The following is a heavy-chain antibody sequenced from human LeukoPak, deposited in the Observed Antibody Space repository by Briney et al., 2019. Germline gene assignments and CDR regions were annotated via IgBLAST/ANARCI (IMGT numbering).Heavy chain of an antibody. CDR1: GGSISSYY. CDR3: ARVRYVDWYAPGYYFDY. D-gene: IGHD3-9*01. J-gene: IGHJ4*02. V-gene: IGHV4-59*01. Sequence: PSETLSLTCTVSGGSISSYYWSWIRQPPGKGLEWIGYIYYSGSTNYNPSLKSRVTISVDTSKNQFSLKLSSVTAADTAVYYCARVRYVDWYAPGYYFDYWGQGTLVTVSS. CDR2: IYYSGST.